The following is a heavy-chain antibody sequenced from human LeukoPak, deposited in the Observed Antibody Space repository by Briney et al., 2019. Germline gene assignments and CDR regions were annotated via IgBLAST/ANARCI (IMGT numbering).Heavy chain of an antibody. CDR2: IYYSGST. D-gene: IGHD4-17*01. V-gene: IGHV4-59*08. CDR3: ARHIDYGDYVSAFDI. Sequence: PSETLSLTCTVSGGSISSYYWSWIRQPPGKGLEWIGYIYYSGSTNYNPSLQSRVTISVDTSKNQFSLKLSSVTAADTAVYYCARHIDYGDYVSAFDIWGQGTMVTVSS. CDR1: GGSISSYY. J-gene: IGHJ3*02.